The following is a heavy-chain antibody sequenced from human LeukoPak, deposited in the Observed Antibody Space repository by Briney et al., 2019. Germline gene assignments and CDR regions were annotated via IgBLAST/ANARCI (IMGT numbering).Heavy chain of an antibody. Sequence: GGSLRLSCAASGFTFSSYAMSWVRQAPGKGLEWVSAISGSGGSTYYADSVKGRFTISKDNSKNTLYLQMNSLRAEDTAVYYCAKSRGSYYDGNFDYWGQGTLVTVSS. V-gene: IGHV3-23*01. CDR3: AKSRGSYYDGNFDY. J-gene: IGHJ4*02. D-gene: IGHD1-26*01. CDR1: GFTFSSYA. CDR2: ISGSGGST.